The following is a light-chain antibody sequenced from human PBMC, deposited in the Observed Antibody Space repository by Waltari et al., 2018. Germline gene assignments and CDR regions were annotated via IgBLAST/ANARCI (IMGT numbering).Light chain of an antibody. CDR3: QQRRNWPT. V-gene: IGKV3-11*01. J-gene: IGKJ4*01. CDR1: QSVSTF. CDR2: DVS. Sequence: EIVLTQSPATLSLSPGERATLSCRASQSVSTFLAWYQQKPGQSPRLLIYDVSFRATGIPIVFSGSGSETDFTLTISSLEPEDFAVYYCQQRRNWPTFGGGTKVEVK.